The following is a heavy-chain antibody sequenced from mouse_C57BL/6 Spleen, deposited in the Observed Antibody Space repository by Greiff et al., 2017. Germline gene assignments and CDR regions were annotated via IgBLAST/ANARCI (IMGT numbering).Heavy chain of an antibody. Sequence: QVQLQQSGAELVKPGASVKLSCKASGYTFTEYTIHWVKQRSGQGLEWIGWFYPGSGSIKYNEQFQDKATLTADKSSSTVYMELSILTSEDSSVDFCARHEDLTWDYAMDYWGQGTSVTVSS. V-gene: IGHV1-62-2*01. D-gene: IGHD4-1*01. CDR2: FYPGSGSI. CDR3: ARHEDLTWDYAMDY. CDR1: GYTFTEYT. J-gene: IGHJ4*01.